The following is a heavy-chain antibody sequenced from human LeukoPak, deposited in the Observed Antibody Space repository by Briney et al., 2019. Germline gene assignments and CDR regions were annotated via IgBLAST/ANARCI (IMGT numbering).Heavy chain of an antibody. CDR2: INPKNGGT. Sequence: GASVKVSCKASGYTFTYYFLHWVRQAPGQGLEWMGWINPKNGGTNYAQKFQGRVTMTSDTSISTGNMELSRLRYDDTAVYYCAKAYEYGWFDHWGQGTLVTVSS. J-gene: IGHJ5*02. CDR1: GYTFTYYF. CDR3: AKAYEYGWFDH. D-gene: IGHD3-16*01. V-gene: IGHV1-2*02.